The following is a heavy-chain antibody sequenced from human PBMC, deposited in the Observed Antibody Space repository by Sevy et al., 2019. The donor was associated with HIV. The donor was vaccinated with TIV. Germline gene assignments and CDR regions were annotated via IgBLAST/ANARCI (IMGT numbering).Heavy chain of an antibody. CDR2: FDPEDDET. V-gene: IGHV1-24*01. D-gene: IGHD3-22*01. J-gene: IGHJ4*02. CDR1: GDTLNVLS. Sequence: ASVKVSCKVSGDTLNVLSMHWVRQAPGKGLEWMATFDPEDDETFYAQKFQGRVTLTEDKSTGTAYMGLSSLRSEDTALYFCATTKDYYDSSGYPFDDWGQGTLVTVSS. CDR3: ATTKDYYDSSGYPFDD.